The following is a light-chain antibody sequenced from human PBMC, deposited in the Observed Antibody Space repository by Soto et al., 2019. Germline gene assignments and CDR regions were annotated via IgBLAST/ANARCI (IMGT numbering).Light chain of an antibody. CDR1: QTISSW. CDR3: QQAHIFPPT. CDR2: KAS. J-gene: IGKJ3*01. Sequence: DIQMTQSPSTPSGSVGDRVTITCRASQTISSWLAWYQQKPGKAPKLLIYKASTLKSGVPSRFSGSGSGTDFTLTITSLQPEDFATYYCQQAHIFPPTFGPGTKVDIK. V-gene: IGKV1-5*03.